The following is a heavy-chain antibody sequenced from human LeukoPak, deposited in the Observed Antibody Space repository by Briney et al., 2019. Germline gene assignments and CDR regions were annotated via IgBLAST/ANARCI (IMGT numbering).Heavy chain of an antibody. CDR3: ASSYDFWSYDY. Sequence: SETLSLTCTVSGGSVSGYYWSWIRQPPGKGLEWIGYIYHSGSTYYNPSLKSRVTISVDRSKNQFSLKLSSVTAADTAVYYCASSYDFWSYDYWGQGTLVTASS. J-gene: IGHJ4*02. V-gene: IGHV4-59*02. CDR2: IYHSGST. D-gene: IGHD3-3*01. CDR1: GGSVSGYY.